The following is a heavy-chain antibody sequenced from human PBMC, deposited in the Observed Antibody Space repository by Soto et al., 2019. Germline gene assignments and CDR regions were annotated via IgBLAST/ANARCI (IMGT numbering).Heavy chain of an antibody. Sequence: GGSLRLSCAASGFTSSSYWMSWVRQAPGKGLEWVANIKQDGSEKYYVDSVKGRFTISRDNAKNSLYLQMNSLRAEDTAVYYCGSPIAAGGTGAFDIGGKGTMVTVS. V-gene: IGHV3-7*01. CDR1: GFTSSSYW. CDR2: IKQDGSEK. CDR3: GSPIAAGGTGAFDI. J-gene: IGHJ3*02. D-gene: IGHD6-25*01.